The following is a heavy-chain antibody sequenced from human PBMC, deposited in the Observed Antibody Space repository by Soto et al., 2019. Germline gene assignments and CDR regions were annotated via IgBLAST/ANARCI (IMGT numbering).Heavy chain of an antibody. Sequence: QVQLQESGPGLVKPSETLTLTCTVSGDSFSDYYWNWIRQVPGKGLEWIGFVFHSATTSYNPSLKTRVAISDDTSMKQFSLRLTSVTAADTAIYYCARGHYSSGWPIDHWGQGILVTVSS. J-gene: IGHJ4*02. CDR2: VFHSATT. V-gene: IGHV4-59*01. CDR3: ARGHYSSGWPIDH. D-gene: IGHD6-19*01. CDR1: GDSFSDYY.